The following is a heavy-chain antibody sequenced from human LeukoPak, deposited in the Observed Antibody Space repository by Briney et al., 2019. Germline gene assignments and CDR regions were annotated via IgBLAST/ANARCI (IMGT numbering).Heavy chain of an antibody. J-gene: IGHJ6*03. D-gene: IGHD3-10*01. CDR3: ARAMVRGVIPGYYYYMDV. V-gene: IGHV3-11*04. CDR1: GFTVSSNY. CDR2: ISSSGSTI. Sequence: GGSLRLSCAASGFTVSSNYMSWVRQAPGKGLEWVSYISSSGSTIYYADSVKGRFTISRDNAKNSLYLQMNSLRAEDTAVYYCARAMVRGVIPGYYYYMDVWGKGTTVTISS.